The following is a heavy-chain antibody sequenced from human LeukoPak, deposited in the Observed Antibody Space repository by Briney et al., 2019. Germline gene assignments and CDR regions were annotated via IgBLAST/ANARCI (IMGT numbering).Heavy chain of an antibody. D-gene: IGHD2-15*01. V-gene: IGHV3-21*01. CDR2: ISSSSTYI. J-gene: IGHJ4*02. CDR1: GFSFSTYY. CDR3: VRELHGSFDY. Sequence: PGGSLRLSCAASGFSFSTYYVNWVRQAPGKGLEWVSCISSSSTYIYYSDSVRGRFAISRDNAKNSLYLQMNSLRAEDTAGYYCVRELHGSFDYWGQGSLVTVSS.